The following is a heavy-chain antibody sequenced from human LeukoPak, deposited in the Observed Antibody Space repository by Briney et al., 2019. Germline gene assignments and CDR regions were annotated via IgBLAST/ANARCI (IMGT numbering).Heavy chain of an antibody. CDR1: GGSFSGFY. D-gene: IGHD2-21*02. J-gene: IGHJ4*02. Sequence: SETLSLTCAVYGGSFSGFYWSWIRQPPGKGLEWIGEINHSGSTNYNPSLKSRVTISVDTSKNQFSLKLSSVTAADTAVYYCARGVTPDYWGQGTLVTVSS. CDR3: ARGVTPDY. CDR2: INHSGST. V-gene: IGHV4-34*01.